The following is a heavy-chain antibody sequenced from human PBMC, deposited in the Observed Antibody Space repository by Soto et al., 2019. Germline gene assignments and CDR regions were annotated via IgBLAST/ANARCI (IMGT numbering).Heavy chain of an antibody. Sequence: ASVKVSCKASGYTFTSYGISWVRQAPGQGLEWMGWISAYNGNTNYAQKLQGRVTMTTDTSTSTAYMELSSLRSEDTAVYYCAMDSIAAAGTPNFDYCGQRSLVTVSS. CDR1: GYTFTSYG. V-gene: IGHV1-18*01. CDR2: ISAYNGNT. D-gene: IGHD6-13*01. CDR3: AMDSIAAAGTPNFDY. J-gene: IGHJ4*02.